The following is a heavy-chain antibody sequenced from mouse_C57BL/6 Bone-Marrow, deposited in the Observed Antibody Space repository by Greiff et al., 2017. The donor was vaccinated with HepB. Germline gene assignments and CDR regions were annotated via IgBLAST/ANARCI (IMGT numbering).Heavy chain of an antibody. Sequence: EVQLVESGGGLVQPKGSLKLSCAASGFSFNTYAMNWVRQAPGKGLEWVARIRSKSNNYAAYYADSVKDRFTISRDDSESMLDLQMNNLKTEDTAMYYCVTLTGGFAYWGQGTLVTVSA. CDR1: GFSFNTYA. J-gene: IGHJ3*01. CDR3: VTLTGGFAY. D-gene: IGHD4-1*01. V-gene: IGHV10-1*01. CDR2: IRSKSNNYAA.